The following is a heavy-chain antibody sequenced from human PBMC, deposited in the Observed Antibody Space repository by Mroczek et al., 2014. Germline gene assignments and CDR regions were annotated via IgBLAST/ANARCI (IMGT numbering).Heavy chain of an antibody. CDR2: IRSKAYGGTT. J-gene: IGHJ4*02. V-gene: IGHV3-49*03. Sequence: ESGGGLVQPGRSLRLSCTASGFTFGDYAMSWFRQAPGKGLEWVGFIRSKAYGGTTEYAASVKGRFTISRDDSKSIAYLQMNSLKTEDTAVYYCTRDSSGYTYYFDYWGQGTLVTVSS. D-gene: IGHD3-22*01. CDR1: GFTFGDYA. CDR3: TRDSSGYTYYFDY.